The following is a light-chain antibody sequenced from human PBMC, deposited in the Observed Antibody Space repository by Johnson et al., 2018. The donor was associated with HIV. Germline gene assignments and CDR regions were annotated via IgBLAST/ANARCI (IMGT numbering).Light chain of an antibody. Sequence: QSVLTQPPSVSAAPGQRVTISCSGSSSNIGNNYVSWYQQLPGTAPKLLIYDNDKRPSGIPDRFSGSKSGTSATLGITGLQTGDEADYYCAAWDDSLNGPYVFGTGTKVTVL. CDR3: AAWDDSLNGPYV. CDR2: DND. J-gene: IGLJ1*01. V-gene: IGLV1-51*01. CDR1: SSNIGNNY.